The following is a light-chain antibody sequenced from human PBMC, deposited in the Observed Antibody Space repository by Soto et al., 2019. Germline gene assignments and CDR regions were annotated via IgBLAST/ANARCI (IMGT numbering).Light chain of an antibody. J-gene: IGKJ1*01. V-gene: IGKV1-39*01. CDR3: HQTDSIPET. Sequence: DIQMTQSASSLSASVGDTVTITCRASQSSSLFLNWYQQKPGKAPKLLIYAASSLQSGVPSRFTGNGSGTDFTLTISSLQPEDFATYYCHQTDSIPETFGQGTKVEIK. CDR1: QSSSLF. CDR2: AAS.